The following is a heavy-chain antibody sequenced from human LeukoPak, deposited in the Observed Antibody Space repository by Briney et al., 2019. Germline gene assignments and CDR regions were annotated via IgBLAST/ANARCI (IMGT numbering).Heavy chain of an antibody. CDR1: GFTVSSNY. J-gene: IGHJ4*02. Sequence: PGGSLRLSCAASGFTVSSNYMSWVRQAPGKGLEWVSSISSSSSYIYYADSVKGRFTISRDNAKNSLYLQMNSLRAEDTAVYYCARDSVDGYNLGEDYFDYWGQGTLVTVSS. CDR3: ARDSVDGYNLGEDYFDY. CDR2: ISSSSSYI. V-gene: IGHV3-21*01. D-gene: IGHD5-24*01.